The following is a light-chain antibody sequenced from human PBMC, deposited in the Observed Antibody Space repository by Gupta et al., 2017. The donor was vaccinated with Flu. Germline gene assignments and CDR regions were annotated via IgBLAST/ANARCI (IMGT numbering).Light chain of an antibody. CDR3: MQALQSPFT. CDR2: LVS. J-gene: IGKJ3*01. V-gene: IGKV2-28*01. CDR1: QSLLHSNGYNY. Sequence: DIVMTQSPLSLPVTPGEPASISCRSSQSLLHSNGYNYLDWYVQKPGQSPQLLIYLVSNRASGVPDRFSGSGSGTDFTLKISRVEAEDVGVYYCMQALQSPFTFGPGTKVDIK.